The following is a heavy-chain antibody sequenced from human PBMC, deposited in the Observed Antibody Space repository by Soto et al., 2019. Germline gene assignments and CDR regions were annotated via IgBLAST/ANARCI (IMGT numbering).Heavy chain of an antibody. V-gene: IGHV1-69*12. CDR3: ASLAVAGTVDY. J-gene: IGHJ4*02. CDR2: IIPSFGAA. D-gene: IGHD6-13*01. Sequence: QVQLVQSGAEVKKPGSSVKVSCKASGSTFSSYTISWVRQAPGQGLEWMGGIIPSFGAANYAQRFQARVTITADQSTSTAYMELGSLRSEDTAVYYCASLAVAGTVDYWGQGTLVTVSS. CDR1: GSTFSSYT.